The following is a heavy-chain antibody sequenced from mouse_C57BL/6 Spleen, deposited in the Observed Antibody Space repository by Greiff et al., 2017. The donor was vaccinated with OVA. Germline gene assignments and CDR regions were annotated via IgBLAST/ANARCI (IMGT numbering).Heavy chain of an antibody. J-gene: IGHJ3*01. CDR1: GYTFTEYT. D-gene: IGHD3-2*02. Sequence: VQVVESGAELVKPGASVKLSCKASGYTFTEYTIHWVKQRSGQGLEWIGWFYPGSGSIKYNEKFKDKATLTADKSSSTVYMELSRLTSEDSAVYFCARHEDSSGYVSAWFAYWGQGTLVTVSA. CDR3: ARHEDSSGYVSAWFAY. CDR2: FYPGSGSI. V-gene: IGHV1-62-2*01.